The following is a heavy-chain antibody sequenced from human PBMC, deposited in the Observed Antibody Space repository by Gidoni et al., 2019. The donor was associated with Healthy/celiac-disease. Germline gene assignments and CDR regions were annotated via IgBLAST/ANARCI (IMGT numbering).Heavy chain of an antibody. CDR3: AGDKVVPAYYYYYMDV. CDR2: ISSSSSYT. V-gene: IGHV3-11*05. J-gene: IGHJ6*03. Sequence: QVQLVASGGGFVRPGGSLRLSCAASGFNFSDYYMSWIRQAPGKGLVWVSYISSSSSYTNYADSVKGRFPISRDNAQNSLYLQMNSLRAEDTAVYYCAGDKVVPAYYYYYMDVWGKGTTVTVSS. CDR1: GFNFSDYY. D-gene: IGHD2-2*01.